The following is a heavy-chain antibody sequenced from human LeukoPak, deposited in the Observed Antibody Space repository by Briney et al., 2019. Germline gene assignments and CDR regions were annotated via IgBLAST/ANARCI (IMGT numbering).Heavy chain of an antibody. CDR2: IYFSGRT. D-gene: IGHD6-19*01. Sequence: PSKTLSLTCSVSGGSISGHYWSWIRQPPGKGLEWIGTIYFSGRTYYNPSLKSRVTMSVDTSKNQFSLRLSSVTAADTAVYYCTRQRGSGHWYFDLWGRGTLVSVSS. CDR1: GGSISGHY. J-gene: IGHJ2*01. CDR3: TRQRGSGHWYFDL. V-gene: IGHV4-59*04.